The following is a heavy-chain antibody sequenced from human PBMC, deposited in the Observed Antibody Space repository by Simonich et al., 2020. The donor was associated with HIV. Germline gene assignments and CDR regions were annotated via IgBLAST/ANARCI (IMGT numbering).Heavy chain of an antibody. CDR2: VNPNSGCT. CDR1: GYNFTGYY. D-gene: IGHD4-17*01. V-gene: IGHV1-2*02. Sequence: VQLVQSGAEVKKPGASVKVSCKASGYNFTGYYMHWLRQAPGQGLEWMGLVNPNSGCTNYAQKFQGRGTLTMDTSISPAYVELSRLRSDDTAVYYCARGPPTTGTTFDAFDIWGQGTMVTVSS. CDR3: ARGPPTTGTTFDAFDI. J-gene: IGHJ3*02.